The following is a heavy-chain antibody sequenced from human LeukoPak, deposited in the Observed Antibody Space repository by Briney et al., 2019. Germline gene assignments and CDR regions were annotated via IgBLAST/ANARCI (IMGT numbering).Heavy chain of an antibody. V-gene: IGHV1-69*04. CDR2: IIPIFGIA. J-gene: IGHJ4*02. CDR3: ARDGDSTESFDY. Sequence: GASVKVSCKASGGTCSSYAISWVRQAPGQGLEWMGRIIPIFGIANYAQKFQGRVTITADKSTSTAYMELSSLRSEDTAVYYCARDGDSTESFDYWGQGTLVTVSS. D-gene: IGHD4-11*01. CDR1: GGTCSSYA.